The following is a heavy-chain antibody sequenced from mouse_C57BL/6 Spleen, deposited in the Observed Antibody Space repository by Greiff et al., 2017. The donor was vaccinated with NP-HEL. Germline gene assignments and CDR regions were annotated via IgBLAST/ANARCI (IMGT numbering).Heavy chain of an antibody. J-gene: IGHJ4*01. CDR3: ARQRTGYAMDY. CDR1: GYAFSSSW. CDR2: IYPGDGDT. D-gene: IGHD4-1*01. V-gene: IGHV1-82*01. Sequence: VQLQQSGPELVKPGASVKISCKASGYAFSSSWMNWVKQRPGKGLEWIGRIYPGDGDTNYNGKFKGKATLTADKSSSTAYMQLSSPTSEDSAVYFCARQRTGYAMDYWGQGTSVTVSS.